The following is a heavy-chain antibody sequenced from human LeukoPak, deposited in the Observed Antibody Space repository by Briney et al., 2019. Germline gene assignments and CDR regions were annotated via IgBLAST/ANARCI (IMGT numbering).Heavy chain of an antibody. J-gene: IGHJ4*02. CDR3: ARGDYGGNSMDY. Sequence: PGGSLRLSCAASGFTFSSYAMDWVRQAPGKGLEWVAVISYDGSNKYYADSVKGRFTISRDNSKNTLYLQMNSLRAEDTAVYHCARGDYGGNSMDYWGQGTLVTVSS. CDR1: GFTFSSYA. CDR2: ISYDGSNK. D-gene: IGHD4-23*01. V-gene: IGHV3-30*04.